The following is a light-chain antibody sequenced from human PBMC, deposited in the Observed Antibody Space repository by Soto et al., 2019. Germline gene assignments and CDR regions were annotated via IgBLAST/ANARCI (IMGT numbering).Light chain of an antibody. V-gene: IGKV3-20*01. Sequence: EIVLTQSPGTLSLSPGERATLSCRASQSVSSSYLAWYQQKPGQAPRLLIYGASSRATGILDRFSGSGSGTDFTLTISRLEPEDFAVYYCQQYGSSTGFTFGPGTKVDIK. CDR2: GAS. CDR3: QQYGSSTGFT. CDR1: QSVSSSY. J-gene: IGKJ3*01.